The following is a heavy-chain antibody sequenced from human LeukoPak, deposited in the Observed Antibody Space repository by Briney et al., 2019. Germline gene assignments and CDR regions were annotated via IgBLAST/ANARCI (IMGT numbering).Heavy chain of an antibody. CDR1: GFTFNSYT. V-gene: IGHV3-21*01. CDR2: IDSSSGYI. CDR3: ARLEQQLPGAFDI. D-gene: IGHD6-13*01. Sequence: GGSLRLSCAASGFTFNSYTMNWVRQAPGKGLEWVSSIDSSSGYIFYTDSVKGRFTIFRDNAKNSLYLQMNGLRPEDTAVYYCARLEQQLPGAFDIWGQGTMVTVSS. J-gene: IGHJ3*02.